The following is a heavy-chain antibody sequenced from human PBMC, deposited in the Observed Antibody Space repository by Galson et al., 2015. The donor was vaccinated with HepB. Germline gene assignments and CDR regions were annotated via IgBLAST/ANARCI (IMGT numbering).Heavy chain of an antibody. V-gene: IGHV1-3*01. CDR3: ARIVCSGGSCYSNYYGMDV. Sequence: SVKVSCKASGYTFTSYAMHWVRQAPGQRLEWMGWINAGNGNTKYSQKFQGRVTITRDKSTSTAYMELSSLRSEDTAVYYCARIVCSGGSCYSNYYGMDVWGQGTTVTVSS. J-gene: IGHJ6*02. D-gene: IGHD2-15*01. CDR1: GYTFTSYA. CDR2: INAGNGNT.